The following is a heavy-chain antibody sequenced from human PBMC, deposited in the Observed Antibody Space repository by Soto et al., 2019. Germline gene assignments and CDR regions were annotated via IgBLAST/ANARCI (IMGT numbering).Heavy chain of an antibody. V-gene: IGHV4-34*01. Sequence: SETLSLTCAVYGGSFSGYYWSWIRQPPGKGLEWIGEINHSGSTNYNPSLKSRVTISVDTSKNQFSLKLSSVTAADTAVYYCARGTSEMATTIDYWGQGTLVTVSS. D-gene: IGHD1-1*01. J-gene: IGHJ4*02. CDR3: ARGTSEMATTIDY. CDR1: GGSFSGYY. CDR2: INHSGST.